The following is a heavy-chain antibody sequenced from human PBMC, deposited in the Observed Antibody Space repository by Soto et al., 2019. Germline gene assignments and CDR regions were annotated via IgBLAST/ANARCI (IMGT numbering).Heavy chain of an antibody. CDR2: ISYSGTT. CDR3: ATAPIEDSSGYRFDY. CDR1: GDSISISNNY. D-gene: IGHD3-22*01. Sequence: SDTLSLTCTVSGDSISISNNYWSWIRQPPGEGLEWIGFISYSGTTSYSPSLKSRLAISLDTSKNQFSLKLSSVTAADTAVYYCATAPIEDSSGYRFDYWGQGTLVTVSS. J-gene: IGHJ4*02. V-gene: IGHV4-30-4*02.